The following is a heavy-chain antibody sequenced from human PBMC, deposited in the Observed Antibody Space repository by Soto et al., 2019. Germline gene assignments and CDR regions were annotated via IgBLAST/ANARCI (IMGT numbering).Heavy chain of an antibody. CDR2: IYHSGNT. CDR3: ARGLGYCGSTSCFRYYFDY. J-gene: IGHJ4*02. Sequence: SETLCRTCAVSGFSISNDFYWGWIRQPPGKGLEWIGSIYHSGNTHYNPSLKSRVTISADTSKKQFFLDPSSVTAADTAIYYCARGLGYCGSTSCFRYYFDYWGQGKLVTVSS. D-gene: IGHD2-2*01. CDR1: GFSISNDFY. V-gene: IGHV4-38-2*01.